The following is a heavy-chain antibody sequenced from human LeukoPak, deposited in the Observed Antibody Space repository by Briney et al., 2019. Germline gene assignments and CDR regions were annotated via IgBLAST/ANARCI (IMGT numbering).Heavy chain of an antibody. D-gene: IGHD6-13*01. Sequence: PSETLSLTCAVYGGSFSGYYWSWIRQPPGKGLEWIGEINHSGSTNYNPSLKSRVTISVDTSKNQFPLKLTSVTAADTAVYYCARVEKKSSSWYGQGLNWFAPWGQGTLVTVSS. V-gene: IGHV4-34*01. CDR3: ARVEKKSSSWYGQGLNWFAP. J-gene: IGHJ5*02. CDR1: GGSFSGYY. CDR2: INHSGST.